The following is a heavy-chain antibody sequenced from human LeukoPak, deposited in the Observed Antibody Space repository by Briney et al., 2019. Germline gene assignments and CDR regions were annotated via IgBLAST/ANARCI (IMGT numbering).Heavy chain of an antibody. CDR1: GFSFSTYW. CDR2: IKQGGVDK. V-gene: IGHV3-7*04. D-gene: IGHD1-14*01. CDR3: ARGRAPDY. Sequence: GGSLRLSCAASGFSFSTYWMSWVRQAPGKGLEWVANIKQGGVDKYYVGSVSGRYTISRDDAKTSLYLQMNSLRPKDTAIYYCARGRAPDYWGQGTLVTVSS. J-gene: IGHJ4*02.